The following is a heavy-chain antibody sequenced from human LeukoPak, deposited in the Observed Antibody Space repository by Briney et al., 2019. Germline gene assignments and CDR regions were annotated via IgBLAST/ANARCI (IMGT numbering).Heavy chain of an antibody. V-gene: IGHV1-69*04. Sequence: SVKVSCKASGGTFSSYAISWVRQAPGQGLEWMGRIIPILGIANYAQKFQGRVTITADKSTSTAYMELSSLRSEDTAVYYCARDLIAVADYYYYYGMDVWGQGTTVTVSS. J-gene: IGHJ6*02. CDR3: ARDLIAVADYYYYYGMDV. CDR2: IIPILGIA. D-gene: IGHD6-19*01. CDR1: GGTFSSYA.